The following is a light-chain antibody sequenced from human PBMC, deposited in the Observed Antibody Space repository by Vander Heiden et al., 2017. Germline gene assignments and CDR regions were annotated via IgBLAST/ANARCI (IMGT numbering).Light chain of an antibody. CDR3: QQCYSTPQT. Sequence: DIQMTQSPSSLSASVGDRVTITCRASQSISSYLNWYQHKPGKAPKLLIYAASSLQSGVPSRFSGSGSGIDFTLTISSLQPEDFATYYCQQCYSTPQTFGPGTKVEIK. J-gene: IGKJ1*01. CDR1: QSISSY. CDR2: AAS. V-gene: IGKV1-39*01.